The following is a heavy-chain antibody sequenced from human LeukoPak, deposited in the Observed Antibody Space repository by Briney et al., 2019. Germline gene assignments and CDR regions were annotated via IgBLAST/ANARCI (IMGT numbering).Heavy chain of an antibody. D-gene: IGHD3-3*01. J-gene: IGHJ3*01. CDR3: ATFRFLGT. V-gene: IGHV3-30*03. CDR2: ISYDGSNK. Sequence: PGRSLRLSCAASGFTFSSYGMHWVRQAPGKGLEWVAVISYDGSNKYYADSVKGRFTISRDNVKNSLYLQMNSLRAEDTAIYYCATFRFLGTWGQGTMVTVSP. CDR1: GFTFSSYG.